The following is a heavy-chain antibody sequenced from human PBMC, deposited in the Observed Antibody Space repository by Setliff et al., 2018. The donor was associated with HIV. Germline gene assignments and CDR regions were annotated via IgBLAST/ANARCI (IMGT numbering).Heavy chain of an antibody. J-gene: IGHJ4*02. CDR2: IDASANT. D-gene: IGHD2-21*01. V-gene: IGHV4-38-2*02. CDR3: ARFKASNYSTLDYFDY. CDR1: GSSISSDYY. Sequence: PSETLSLTCTVSGSSISSDYYWAWIRQAPGKGLEWIGCIDASANTYYIPSLKSRATMSVDTSKNQFSLKLRSVTAADTALYFCARFKASNYSTLDYFDYWGRGSLVTVSS.